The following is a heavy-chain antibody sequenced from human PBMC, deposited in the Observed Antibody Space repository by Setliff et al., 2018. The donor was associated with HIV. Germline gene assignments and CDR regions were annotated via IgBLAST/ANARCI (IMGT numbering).Heavy chain of an antibody. V-gene: IGHV3-48*03. D-gene: IGHD4-4*01. CDR3: ARVTDDHSRYFYYMDV. J-gene: IGHJ6*03. CDR2: ISDSGTTT. Sequence: PGGSLRLSCAASGFTFSNYEMNWVRQAPGKGLEWVAYISDSGTTTYYADFVKGRFTISRDNAKNSLYMQMSSLRAEDTAVYYCARVTDDHSRYFYYMDVWGKGTTVTVSS. CDR1: GFTFSNYE.